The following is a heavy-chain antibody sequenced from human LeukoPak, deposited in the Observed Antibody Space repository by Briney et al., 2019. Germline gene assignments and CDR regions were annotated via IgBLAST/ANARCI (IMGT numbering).Heavy chain of an antibody. CDR1: GFTFSSYS. CDR3: ARDSSGAAEWEPQVPFDY. Sequence: GGSLGLSCAASGFTFSSYSMNWVRQAPGKGLEWVSSISSSSSYIYYADSVKGRFTISRDNAKNSLYLQMNSLRAEDTAVYYCARDSSGAAEWEPQVPFDYWGQGTLVTVSS. J-gene: IGHJ4*02. CDR2: ISSSSSYI. V-gene: IGHV3-21*01. D-gene: IGHD1-26*01.